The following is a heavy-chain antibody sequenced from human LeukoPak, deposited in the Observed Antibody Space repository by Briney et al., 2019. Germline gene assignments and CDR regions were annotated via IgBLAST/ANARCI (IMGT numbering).Heavy chain of an antibody. Sequence: PGGSLRLSCAASGFTFSSYYMTWVRQAPGKGLEWVANIKQDGSEKYYVDSVKGRFTISRDNAKNSLYLQMNSLRAEDTAVYYCARAPYYYASSGYYYHDAFDVWGQGTTVTVSS. CDR1: GFTFSSYY. D-gene: IGHD3-22*01. J-gene: IGHJ3*01. CDR3: ARAPYYYASSGYYYHDAFDV. V-gene: IGHV3-7*01. CDR2: IKQDGSEK.